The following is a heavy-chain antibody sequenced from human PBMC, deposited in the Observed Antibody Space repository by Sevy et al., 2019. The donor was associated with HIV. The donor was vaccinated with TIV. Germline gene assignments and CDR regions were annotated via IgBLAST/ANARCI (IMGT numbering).Heavy chain of an antibody. D-gene: IGHD5-18*01. V-gene: IGHV4-59*01. CDR2: ISYSGST. CDR1: GGSISSFY. Sequence: SETLSLTCTVSGGSISSFYWNWIRQSPGKGLEWIGYISYSGSTNYNPSLKSRVTISVDTSKNQFSLKLSSVTAADTAVYYCARGIFSYGDWRGFDYWGQGNLVTVSS. J-gene: IGHJ4*02. CDR3: ARGIFSYGDWRGFDY.